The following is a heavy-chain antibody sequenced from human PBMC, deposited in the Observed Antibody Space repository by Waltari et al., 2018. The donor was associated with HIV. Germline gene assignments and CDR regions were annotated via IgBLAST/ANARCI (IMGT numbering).Heavy chain of an antibody. CDR1: GYTFTSYA. CDR3: ARDPIQRYCSSTSCPATYYGMDV. CDR2: INAGNGNT. V-gene: IGHV1-3*01. Sequence: QVQLVQSGAEVKKPGASVKVSCKASGYTFTSYAMHWVRQAPGQRLEWMGWINAGNGNTKYSQKFQGRVTITRDTSASTAYMELSSLRSEDTAVYYCARDPIQRYCSSTSCPATYYGMDVWGQGTTVTVSS. J-gene: IGHJ6*02. D-gene: IGHD2-2*01.